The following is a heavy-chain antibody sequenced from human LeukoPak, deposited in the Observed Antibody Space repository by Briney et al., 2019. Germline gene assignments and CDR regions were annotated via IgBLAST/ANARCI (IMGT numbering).Heavy chain of an antibody. CDR3: ARDPSSSWYNYYYYYMDV. CDR2: MNPNSGNT. D-gene: IGHD6-13*01. V-gene: IGHV1-8*01. Sequence: ASVKVSCKASGYTFTSYDINWVRQATGQGLEWMGWMNPNSGNTGYAQKFQGRVTMTRDMSTSTVYMELSSLRSEDTAVYYCARDPSSSWYNYYYYYMDVWGKGTTVTVSS. CDR1: GYTFTSYD. J-gene: IGHJ6*03.